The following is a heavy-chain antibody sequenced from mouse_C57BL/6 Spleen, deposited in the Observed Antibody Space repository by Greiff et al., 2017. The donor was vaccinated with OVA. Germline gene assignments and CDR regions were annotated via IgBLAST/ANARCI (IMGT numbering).Heavy chain of an antibody. D-gene: IGHD4-1*02. CDR2: ISSCSSTI. J-gene: IGHJ2*01. CDR3: ASAQLGGNFDY. Sequence: RVESGGGLVKPGGSLKLSCAASGFTFSDYGMHWVRQAPEKGLEWVAYISSCSSTIYYADTVKGRFTISRDNAKNTLFLQMTSLRSEDTAMYYCASAQLGGNFDYWGQGTTLTVSS. CDR1: GFTFSDYG. V-gene: IGHV5-17*01.